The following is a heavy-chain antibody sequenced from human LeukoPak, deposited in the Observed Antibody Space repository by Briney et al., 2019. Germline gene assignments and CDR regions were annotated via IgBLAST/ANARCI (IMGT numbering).Heavy chain of an antibody. CDR2: INTNGDYI. D-gene: IGHD3-9*01. V-gene: IGHV3-21*01. CDR1: GFIFSSYS. J-gene: IGHJ5*02. Sequence: GGSLRLSCAASGFIFSSYSMNWVRQAPGKGLEWVSSINTNGDYIYYADSVKGRFTISRDNAKNSLYLQMNSLRAEDTAVYYCARRIGYFDWLLFSWGQGTLLTVSS. CDR3: ARRIGYFDWLLFS.